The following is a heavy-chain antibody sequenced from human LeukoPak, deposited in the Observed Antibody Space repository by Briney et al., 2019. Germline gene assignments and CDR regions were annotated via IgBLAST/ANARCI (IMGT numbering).Heavy chain of an antibody. CDR1: GYTFTGYY. V-gene: IGHV1-2*06. J-gene: IGHJ4*02. D-gene: IGHD4-17*01. CDR3: ARDGDYGDYDPNLDY. CDR2: INPNSGGT. Sequence: GASVKVSCKASGYTFTGYYMHWVRQAPGQGLEWMGRINPNSGGTNYAQKFQGRVTMTRDTSISTAYMELSRLRSDDTAVYYCARDGDYGDYDPNLDYWGQGTLVTVSS.